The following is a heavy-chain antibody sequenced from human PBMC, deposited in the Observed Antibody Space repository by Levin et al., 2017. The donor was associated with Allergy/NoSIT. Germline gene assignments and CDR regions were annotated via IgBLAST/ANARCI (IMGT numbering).Heavy chain of an antibody. V-gene: IGHV3-9*01. CDR1: GFTFDDYA. Sequence: GGSLRLSCAASGFTFDDYAMHWVRQAPGKGLEWVSGISWNSGSIGYADSVKGRFTISRDNAKNSLYLQMNSLRAEDTALYYCAKDIVRYYDSSGYPVDWGQGTLVTVSS. CDR2: ISWNSGSI. D-gene: IGHD3-22*01. J-gene: IGHJ4*02. CDR3: AKDIVRYYDSSGYPVD.